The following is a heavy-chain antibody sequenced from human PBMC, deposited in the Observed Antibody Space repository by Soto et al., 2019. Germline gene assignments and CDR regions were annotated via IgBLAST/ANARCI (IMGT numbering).Heavy chain of an antibody. CDR2: ISGSGGST. J-gene: IGHJ4*02. D-gene: IGHD6-13*01. CDR1: GFTFSSYA. Sequence: EVQLLESGGGLVQPGGSLRLSCAASGFTFSSYAMSWVRQAPGQGREWVSAISGSGGSTYYADSVKGRFTISRDTSKNTLYLQMNSLRAEDTAVYYCAKDLERYSSSWYYFDYWGQGTLVTVSS. CDR3: AKDLERYSSSWYYFDY. V-gene: IGHV3-23*01.